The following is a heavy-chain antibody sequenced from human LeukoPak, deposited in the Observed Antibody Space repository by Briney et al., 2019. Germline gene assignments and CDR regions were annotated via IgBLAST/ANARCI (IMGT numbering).Heavy chain of an antibody. V-gene: IGHV4-39*07. CDR3: ARERSGSEIFARSFDI. Sequence: SETLSLTCTVSGGSISSSSYYWGWIRQPPGKGLEWIGSIYYSGSTHYNPSLKSRVSLSLDTSKNQFSLKLSSVTAADTAVYYCARERSGSEIFARSFDIWGQGTMVTVSS. CDR2: IYYSGST. CDR1: GGSISSSSYY. J-gene: IGHJ3*02. D-gene: IGHD3-3*01.